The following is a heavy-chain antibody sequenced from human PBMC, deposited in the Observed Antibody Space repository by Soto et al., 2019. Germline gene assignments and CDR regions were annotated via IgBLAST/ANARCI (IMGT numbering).Heavy chain of an antibody. J-gene: IGHJ5*01. Sequence: GVSLRLSWAASGFTPSSSDMSWVRQGPGKGLEWVSTIDGAGRITYYADSVKGRFTISRDNSKNTLYLQMESLGADDTAVYYCVKNSGWSHSWGQGALVTVSP. D-gene: IGHD3-10*01. V-gene: IGHV3-23*01. CDR2: IDGAGRIT. CDR1: GFTPSSSD. CDR3: VKNSGWSHS.